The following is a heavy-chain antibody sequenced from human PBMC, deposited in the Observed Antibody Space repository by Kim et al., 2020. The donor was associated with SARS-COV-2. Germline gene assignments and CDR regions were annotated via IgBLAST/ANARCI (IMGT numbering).Heavy chain of an antibody. Sequence: SETLSLTCAVYGGSFSGYYWSWIRQPPGKGLEWIGEINHSGSTNYNPSLKSRVTISVDTSKNQFSLKLSSVTAADTAVYYCARGRSGSYLRGNAFDIWGQGTMVTVSS. D-gene: IGHD1-26*01. V-gene: IGHV4-34*01. CDR1: GGSFSGYY. CDR2: INHSGST. J-gene: IGHJ3*02. CDR3: ARGRSGSYLRGNAFDI.